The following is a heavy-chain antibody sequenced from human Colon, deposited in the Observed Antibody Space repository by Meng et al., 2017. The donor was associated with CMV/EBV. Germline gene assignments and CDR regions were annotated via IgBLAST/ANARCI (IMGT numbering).Heavy chain of an antibody. D-gene: IGHD2-8*01. CDR1: GFSRSTSGEG. V-gene: IGHV2-5*01. CDR3: AHRHAVLIFDY. Sequence: QITLKESGPTRVKPTQTLTPTCTFSGFSRSTSGEGVGLIRQSPGKALEWLGLIYWNDEKHYSPSLKNRLTITKDTSKDQVVLIMTNMDPVDTGTYYCAHRHAVLIFDYWGQGTLVTVSS. CDR2: IYWNDEK. J-gene: IGHJ4*02.